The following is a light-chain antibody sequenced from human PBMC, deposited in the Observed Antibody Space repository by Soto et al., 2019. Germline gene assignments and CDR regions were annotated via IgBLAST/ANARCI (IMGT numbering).Light chain of an antibody. J-gene: IGKJ3*01. CDR1: QGISSY. CDR2: AAS. V-gene: IGKV1-9*01. CDR3: QQLNSYPQIT. Sequence: IQLTQSPSSLSASVGDRVTITCRASQGISSYLAWYQQKPGKAPKLPIYAASTLQSGGPSRFSGSGSGTDFTLTNSSLQPEDFATYYCQQLNSYPQITFGPGTKVDIK.